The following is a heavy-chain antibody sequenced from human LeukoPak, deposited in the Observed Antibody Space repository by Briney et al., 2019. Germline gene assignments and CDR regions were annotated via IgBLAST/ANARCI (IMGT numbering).Heavy chain of an antibody. V-gene: IGHV3-48*04. CDR2: ISSGSDTI. CDR3: ARDQQTAMVANFDY. CDR1: GFIFSSYN. D-gene: IGHD5-18*01. J-gene: IGHJ4*02. Sequence: GGSLRLSCAASGFIFSSYNMNWVRQAPGKGLEWVSYISSGSDTIYYADSVKGRFTISRDNARNSLYLQMNSLRPEDTGLYYCARDQQTAMVANFDYWGQGALVTVSS.